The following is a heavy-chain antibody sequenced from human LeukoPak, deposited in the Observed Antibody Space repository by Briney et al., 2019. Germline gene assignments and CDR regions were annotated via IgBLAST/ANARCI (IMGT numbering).Heavy chain of an antibody. V-gene: IGHV4-4*02. CDR3: ARHRAYSSSSPFDY. CDR1: GGSISSSHW. CDR2: IYHSGST. J-gene: IGHJ4*02. Sequence: SGTLSLTCAVSGGSISSSHWWSWVRQPPGRGLEWIGEIYHSGSTNYNPSLKSRVTMFVDMSKNQFSLRLSSVTAADTAVYYCARHRAYSSSSPFDYWGQGTLVTVSS. D-gene: IGHD6-6*01.